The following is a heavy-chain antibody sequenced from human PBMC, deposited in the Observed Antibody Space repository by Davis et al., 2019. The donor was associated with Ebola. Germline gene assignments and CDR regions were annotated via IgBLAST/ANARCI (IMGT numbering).Heavy chain of an antibody. D-gene: IGHD5-24*01. CDR1: GDSITNYFFY. CDR2: IYYSGST. J-gene: IGHJ5*02. CDR3: ARERWLQPNWFDP. Sequence: PSETLSLTCTVSGDSITNYFFYWGWVRQPPGKGLEWIGSIYYSGSTYYNPSLKSRVTISVDTSKNQFSLNLNSVTAADTAVYYCARERWLQPNWFDPWGQGTLVTVSS. V-gene: IGHV4-39*07.